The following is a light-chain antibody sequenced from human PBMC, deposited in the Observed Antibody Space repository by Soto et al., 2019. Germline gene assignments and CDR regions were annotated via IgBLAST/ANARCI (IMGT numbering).Light chain of an antibody. CDR2: GAS. Sequence: EIVMTQSPATLSVSTGERATLSCRASQSVSSNLAWYQQKPGQAPRLLIYGASTRATGIPARFSGSGSGTEFTLTISSLHSEDFGVYYCQQYDNWWTFGQGTKVDIK. CDR3: QQYDNWWT. V-gene: IGKV3-15*01. CDR1: QSVSSN. J-gene: IGKJ1*01.